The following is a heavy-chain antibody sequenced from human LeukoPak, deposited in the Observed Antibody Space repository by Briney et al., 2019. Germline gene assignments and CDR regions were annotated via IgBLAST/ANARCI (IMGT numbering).Heavy chain of an antibody. CDR3: TRDRGTYNWLDP. V-gene: IGHV3-73*01. CDR2: IDRPAKSYAT. J-gene: IGHJ5*02. Sequence: GGSLKLSCAASGFTLSDSAIHRVRQASGKGLEWVGLIDRPAKSYATAYGASVGGRFTIPRDDSKNTAYLQMDSLKTEDTALYYCTRDRGTYNWLDPWGQGTLVTVSS. CDR1: GFTLSDSA. D-gene: IGHD1-26*01.